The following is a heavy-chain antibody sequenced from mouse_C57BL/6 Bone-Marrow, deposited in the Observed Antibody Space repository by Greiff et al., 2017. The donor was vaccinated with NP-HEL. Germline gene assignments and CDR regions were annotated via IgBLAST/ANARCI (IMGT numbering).Heavy chain of an antibody. D-gene: IGHD1-1*01. CDR3: TPLLLRPDY. Sequence: EVQLKESGAELVRPGASVKLSCTASGFNIKDDYMHWVKQRPEQGLEWIGWIDPENGDTEYASKFQGKATITADTSSNTAYLQLSSLTSEDTAVYYCTPLLLRPDYWGQGTTLTVSS. CDR2: IDPENGDT. J-gene: IGHJ2*01. CDR1: GFNIKDDY. V-gene: IGHV14-4*01.